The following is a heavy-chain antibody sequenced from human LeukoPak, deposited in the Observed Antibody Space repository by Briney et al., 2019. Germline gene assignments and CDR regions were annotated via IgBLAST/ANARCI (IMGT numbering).Heavy chain of an antibody. D-gene: IGHD2-15*01. V-gene: IGHV3-30-3*01. J-gene: IGHJ4*02. CDR2: ISYDGSNK. Sequence: PGGSLRLSCAASGFTFSSYAMHWVRQAPGKGLEWVAVISYDGSNKYYADSVKGRSTISRDNSKNTLYLQMNSLRAEDTAVYYCARDYCSGGSCLNYWGQGTLVTVSS. CDR3: ARDYCSGGSCLNY. CDR1: GFTFSSYA.